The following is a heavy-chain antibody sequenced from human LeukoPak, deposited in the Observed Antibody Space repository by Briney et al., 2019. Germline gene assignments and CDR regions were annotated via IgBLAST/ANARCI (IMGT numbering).Heavy chain of an antibody. J-gene: IGHJ4*02. CDR2: IKQDGSDK. Sequence: GGSLRLSCAASGFTFSTYWMSWVRQAPGKGLEWVANIKQDGSDKYYVDSVKGRFTISRDNAHNSLYLQMNSLRAEDTAVYYCARGVVPAANVAYWGQGTLVTVSS. V-gene: IGHV3-7*04. CDR3: ARGVVPAANVAY. D-gene: IGHD2-2*01. CDR1: GFTFSTYW.